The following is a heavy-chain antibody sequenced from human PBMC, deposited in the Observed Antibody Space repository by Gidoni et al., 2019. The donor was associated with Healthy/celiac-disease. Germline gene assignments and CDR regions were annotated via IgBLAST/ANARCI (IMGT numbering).Heavy chain of an antibody. CDR1: GGSISSSSYY. V-gene: IGHV4-39*01. Sequence: QLQLQESGPGLVKPSETLSLTCTVSGGSISSSSYYWGWIRQPPGKGLEWIGSIYYSGSTYYNPSLKSRVTISVDTSKNQFSLKLSSVTAADTAVYYCARLEGYYYDSSGYYYLAAPDYWGQGTLVTVSS. CDR3: ARLEGYYYDSSGYYYLAAPDY. D-gene: IGHD3-22*01. J-gene: IGHJ4*02. CDR2: IYYSGST.